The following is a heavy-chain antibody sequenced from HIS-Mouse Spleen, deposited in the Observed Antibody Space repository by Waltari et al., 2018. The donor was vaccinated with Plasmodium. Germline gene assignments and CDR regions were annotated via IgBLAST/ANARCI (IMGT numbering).Heavy chain of an antibody. V-gene: IGHV3-7*01. D-gene: IGHD6-13*01. Sequence: EVQLVESGGGLVQPGGSLRVSCAASGFPFRSYWMSWVRQAPGKGLEWVANIKQEGSEKYYVDSMKGRFTISRDNAKNSLYLQMNSLRAEDTAVYYCASSWYWYFDLWGRGTLVTVSS. CDR3: ASSWYWYFDL. CDR2: IKQEGSEK. CDR1: GFPFRSYW. J-gene: IGHJ2*01.